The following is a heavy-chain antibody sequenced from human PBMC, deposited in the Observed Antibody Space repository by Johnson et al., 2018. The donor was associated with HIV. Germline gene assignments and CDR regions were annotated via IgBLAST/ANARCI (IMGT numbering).Heavy chain of an antibody. V-gene: IGHV3-7*01. CDR1: GFTFSNHH. J-gene: IGHJ3*02. D-gene: IGHD3-22*01. Sequence: VQLVESGGGVVRPGRSLRLSCAASGFTFSNHHMTWVRQAPGKGLEWVANINRDGSDKYYVDSVKGRFTISRDNAKNSLYLQMNSLRAEDTAVYYCARDYYDSSGYHHAFDIWGQGTMVTVSS. CDR2: INRDGSDK. CDR3: ARDYYDSSGYHHAFDI.